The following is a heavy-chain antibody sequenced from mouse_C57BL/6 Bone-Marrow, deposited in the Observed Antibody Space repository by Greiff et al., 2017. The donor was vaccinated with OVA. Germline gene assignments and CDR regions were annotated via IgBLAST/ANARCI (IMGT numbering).Heavy chain of an antibody. V-gene: IGHV2-6*01. CDR3: ALLLREFAY. D-gene: IGHD1-1*01. J-gene: IGHJ3*01. CDR2: IWGVGST. Sequence: VKLVESGPGLVAPSQSLSITCTVSGFSLTSYGVDWVRQSPGKGLEWLGVIWGVGSTNYNSALKSRLSISKDNSKSQVFLKMNSLQTDDTAMYYCALLLREFAYWGQGTLVTVSA. CDR1: GFSLTSYG.